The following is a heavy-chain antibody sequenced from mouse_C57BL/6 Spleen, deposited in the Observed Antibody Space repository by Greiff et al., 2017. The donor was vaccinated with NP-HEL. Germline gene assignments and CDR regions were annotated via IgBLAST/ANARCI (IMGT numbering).Heavy chain of an antibody. CDR1: GFTFSSYG. CDR3: ARRIYYYGSSYVYYAMDY. D-gene: IGHD1-1*01. Sequence: EVMLVESGGDLVKPGGSLKLSCAASGFTFSSYGMSWVRQTPDKRLEWVATISSGGSYTYYPDSVKGRFTISRDNAKNTLYLQMSSLKSEDTAMYYCARRIYYYGSSYVYYAMDYWGQGTSVTVSS. J-gene: IGHJ4*01. V-gene: IGHV5-6*02. CDR2: ISSGGSYT.